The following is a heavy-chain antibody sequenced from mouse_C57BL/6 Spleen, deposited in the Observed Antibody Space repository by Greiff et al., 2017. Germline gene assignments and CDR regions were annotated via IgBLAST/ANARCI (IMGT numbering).Heavy chain of an antibody. Sequence: QVQLKQSGPGLVAPSQSLSITCTVSGFSLTSYGVHWVRQPPGKGLEWLVVIWSDGSTTYNSALKSRLSISKDNSKSQVFLKMNSLQTDDTAMYYCARHGYDYDWYFDVWGTGTTVTVSS. V-gene: IGHV2-6-1*01. J-gene: IGHJ1*03. CDR1: GFSLTSYG. D-gene: IGHD2-4*01. CDR2: IWSDGST. CDR3: ARHGYDYDWYFDV.